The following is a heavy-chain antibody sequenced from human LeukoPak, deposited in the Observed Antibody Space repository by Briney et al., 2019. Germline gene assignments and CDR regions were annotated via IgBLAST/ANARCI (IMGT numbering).Heavy chain of an antibody. CDR1: GYTFTGYN. Sequence: ASVKVSCKAFGYTFTGYNIHWVRQAPGQGLEWMGWINPNSGGTNYAQKFQDRVTMTRDTSISTVYMELSWLRSDDTAIYYCTRDSIGGSGCVDPWGQGTLVTVSS. D-gene: IGHD2-8*01. J-gene: IGHJ5*02. CDR3: TRDSIGGSGCVDP. V-gene: IGHV1-2*02. CDR2: INPNSGGT.